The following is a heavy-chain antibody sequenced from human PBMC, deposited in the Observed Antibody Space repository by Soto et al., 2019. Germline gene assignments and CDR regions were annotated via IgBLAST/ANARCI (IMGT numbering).Heavy chain of an antibody. D-gene: IGHD6-13*01. CDR1: GYTFTSYG. CDR2: TSAYNGNT. V-gene: IGHV1-18*01. CDR3: ARDPSDSSSWYTYYYGMDV. J-gene: IGHJ6*02. Sequence: QVQLVQSGAEVKKPGASVKVSCKASGYTFTSYGISWVPQAPGQGLEWMGWTSAYNGNTNCAQKLQGRVTMTTDTPTSTAYMELRSLRSDDTAVYYCARDPSDSSSWYTYYYGMDVWGQGTTVTVSS.